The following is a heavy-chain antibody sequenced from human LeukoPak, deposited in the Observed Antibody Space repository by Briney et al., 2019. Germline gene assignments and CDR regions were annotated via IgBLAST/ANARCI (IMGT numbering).Heavy chain of an antibody. D-gene: IGHD2-2*01. J-gene: IGHJ5*02. CDR1: GYTFTGYY. CDR3: ARNRRGYCSSTSCYVFGP. V-gene: IGHV1-2*02. CDR2: INPNSGGT. Sequence: VASVNVSCKASGYTFTGYYMHWVRQAPGQGLEWMGWINPNSGGTNYAQKFQGRVTMTRDTSISTAYMELSRLRSDDTAVYYCARNRRGYCSSTSCYVFGPWGQGTLVTVSS.